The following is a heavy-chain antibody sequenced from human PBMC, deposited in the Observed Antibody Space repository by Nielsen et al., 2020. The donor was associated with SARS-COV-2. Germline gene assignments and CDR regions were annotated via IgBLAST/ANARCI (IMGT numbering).Heavy chain of an antibody. CDR2: IRSKVYGGTT. J-gene: IGHJ4*02. CDR1: GFTFGDYA. Sequence: GESLKISCTASGFTFGDYAMSWVRQAPGKGLEWVGFIRSKVYGGTTEYAASVKGRFTISRDDSKSIAYLQMNSLKTEDTAVYYCTRAPLLWFGELFSYGWGQGTLVTVSS. D-gene: IGHD3-10*01. V-gene: IGHV3-49*04. CDR3: TRAPLLWFGELFSYG.